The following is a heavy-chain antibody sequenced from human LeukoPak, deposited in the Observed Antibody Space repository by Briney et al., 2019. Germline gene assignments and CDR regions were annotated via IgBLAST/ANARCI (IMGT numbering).Heavy chain of an antibody. V-gene: IGHV3-9*01. CDR2: ISWNSGSI. J-gene: IGHJ3*02. CDR3: AKGIAARYVGAFDI. CDR1: GFTFDDYA. Sequence: GGSLRLSCAASGFTFDDYAMHWVRQAPGKGLEWVSGISWNSGSIGYADSVKGRFTISRDNAKNSLYLQMNSLRAEDTALYYCAKGIAARYVGAFDIWGQGTMVTVSS. D-gene: IGHD1-26*01.